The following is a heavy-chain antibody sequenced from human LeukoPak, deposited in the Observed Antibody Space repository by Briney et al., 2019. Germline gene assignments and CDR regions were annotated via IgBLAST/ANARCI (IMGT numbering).Heavy chain of an antibody. J-gene: IGHJ4*02. CDR1: GYTFTSYT. V-gene: IGHV1-3*01. CDR2: INAGNGNT. Sequence: AASVKVSCKASGYTFTSYTIHWVRQAPGQRLEWMGWINAGNGNTKYSQKLQGRVTITRDTSASTAYMELSSLRSEDTAMYYCARSYSDYSHFDYWGQGTLVTVSS. D-gene: IGHD4-11*01. CDR3: ARSYSDYSHFDY.